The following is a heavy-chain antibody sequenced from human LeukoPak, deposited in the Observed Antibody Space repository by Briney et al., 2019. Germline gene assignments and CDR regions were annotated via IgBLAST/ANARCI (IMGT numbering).Heavy chain of an antibody. Sequence: PGGSLRLSCAASGFTFSSYWMHWVRQAPGKGLEWVSAISDGGSDTYYADSVKGRFTISKDNSKNMLFLQMNSLMDDDTAVYYCAKRVPYSSSSVYFDSWGQGTLVTVSS. J-gene: IGHJ4*02. D-gene: IGHD6-6*01. V-gene: IGHV3-23*01. CDR1: GFTFSSYW. CDR2: ISDGGSDT. CDR3: AKRVPYSSSSVYFDS.